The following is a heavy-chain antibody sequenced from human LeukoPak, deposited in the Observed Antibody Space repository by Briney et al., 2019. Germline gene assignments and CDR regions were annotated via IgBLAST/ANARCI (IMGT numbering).Heavy chain of an antibody. D-gene: IGHD6-13*01. CDR1: GYTFTGYY. CDR2: INPNSGGT. V-gene: IGHV1-2*02. J-gene: IGHJ5*02. Sequence: GASVKVSCKASGYTFTGYYMHWVRQAPGQGLEWMGWINPNSGGTNYAQKFQGRVTMTRDTSISTAYMELSRLRSDDTAVYYCARGYMLAAAGMGLSAEFDPWGQGTLVTVSS. CDR3: ARGYMLAAAGMGLSAEFDP.